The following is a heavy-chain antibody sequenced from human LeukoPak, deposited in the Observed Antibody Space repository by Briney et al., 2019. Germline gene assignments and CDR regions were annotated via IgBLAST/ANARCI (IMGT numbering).Heavy chain of an antibody. Sequence: PSETLSLTCAVYGGSFSGYYWSWIRQPPGKGLEWIGEINHSGSTNYNPSLKSRVTVSVDTSKNQFSLKLSSVTAADTAVYYCARGFGLTGPWGQGTLVTVSS. CDR3: ARGFGLTGP. V-gene: IGHV4-34*01. D-gene: IGHD3-9*01. CDR2: INHSGST. CDR1: GGSFSGYY. J-gene: IGHJ5*02.